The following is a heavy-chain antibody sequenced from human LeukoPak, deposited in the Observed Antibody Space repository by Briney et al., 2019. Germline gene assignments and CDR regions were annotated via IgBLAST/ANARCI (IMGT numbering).Heavy chain of an antibody. J-gene: IGHJ4*02. D-gene: IGHD2-8*02. CDR3: ATEILGAPTPGAY. CDR1: IDSTSGNY. V-gene: IGHV4-4*02. CDR2: VHRSGRT. Sequence: PSETLSLTCAVSIDSTSGNYWSWVRQSPAKGLEWIGEVHRSGRTNYMPSLKSRVTISIDKSKEQISLDLTSVTAADTAVYYCATEILGAPTPGAYWGQGTLVTVSS.